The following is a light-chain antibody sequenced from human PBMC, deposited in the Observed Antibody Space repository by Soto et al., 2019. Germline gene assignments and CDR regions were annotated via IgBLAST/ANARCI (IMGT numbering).Light chain of an antibody. CDR1: QSLVYSDGKTH. CDR3: MQGTHWPYT. Sequence: DVEMTQSPLSLPVTLGQPASISCRSSQSLVYSDGKTHLHWFQQRPGQSPRRLIYRVSNRDSGVPDRFSGSGSGTDFTLKISRVEAEDVGVYYCMQGTHWPYTFGPGTKVDIK. CDR2: RVS. J-gene: IGKJ3*01. V-gene: IGKV2-30*01.